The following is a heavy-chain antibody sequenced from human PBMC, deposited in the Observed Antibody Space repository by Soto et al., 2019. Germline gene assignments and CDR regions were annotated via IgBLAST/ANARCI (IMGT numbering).Heavy chain of an antibody. CDR1: GGTFSSYA. Sequence: QVQLVQSGAEVKKPGSSVKVSCKASGGTFSSYAISWVRQAPGQGLEWMGGIIPIFGTANYAQKFQGRVTITADESTSTAYMELSSLRSEDTAVYYCAREEDPKGWVVVPARFSPADYYYGMDVWGQGTTVTVSS. J-gene: IGHJ6*02. CDR3: AREEDPKGWVVVPARFSPADYYYGMDV. CDR2: IIPIFGTA. V-gene: IGHV1-69*01. D-gene: IGHD2-2*01.